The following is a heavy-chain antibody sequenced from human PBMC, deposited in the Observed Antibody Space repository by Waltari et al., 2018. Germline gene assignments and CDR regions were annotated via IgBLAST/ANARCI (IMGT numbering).Heavy chain of an antibody. D-gene: IGHD6-13*01. CDR2: INHSGST. CDR3: ARAQGIAAAGNWFDP. V-gene: IGHV4-34*01. J-gene: IGHJ5*02. Sequence: QVQLQQWGAGLLKPSETLSLTCAVYGGSFSGYYWSWIRKPPGKGLEWIGEINHSGSTNYNPSLKSRVTISVDTSKNQFSLKLSSVTAADTAVYYCARAQGIAAAGNWFDPWGQGTLVTVSS. CDR1: GGSFSGYY.